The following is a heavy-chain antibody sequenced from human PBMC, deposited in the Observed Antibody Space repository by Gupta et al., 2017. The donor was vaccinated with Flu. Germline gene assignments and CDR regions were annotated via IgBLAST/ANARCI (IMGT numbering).Heavy chain of an antibody. CDR1: GFPFSDYY. CDR2: ISSSGITT. V-gene: IGHV3-11*01. CDR3: ARPGARGYSAYSYYMDV. Sequence: QVQLVESGGGLVKPGGSLRLSCAASGFPFSDYYISWIRQAPGQGLEWVSYISSSGITTYYADSVKGRFTISRDNAKNSLFLQMNSLRAEDTAVYYCARPGARGYSAYSYYMDVWGKGTTVTVSS. D-gene: IGHD5-12*01. J-gene: IGHJ6*03.